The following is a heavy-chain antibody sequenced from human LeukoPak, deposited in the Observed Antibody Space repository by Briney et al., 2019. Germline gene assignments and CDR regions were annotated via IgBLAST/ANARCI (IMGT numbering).Heavy chain of an antibody. CDR2: IKQDGSEK. CDR1: GFTFTRYW. CDR3: ARDYYDSSGYSPPFPFY. J-gene: IGHJ4*02. D-gene: IGHD3-22*01. Sequence: GGSLRLSCGASGFTFTRYWMSWVRQAPGKGLEWVANIKQDGSEKYYVDSVKGRFTISRDNAKNTLYLQMNSLRAEDTAVYYCARDYYDSSGYSPPFPFYWGQGTLVTVSS. V-gene: IGHV3-7*03.